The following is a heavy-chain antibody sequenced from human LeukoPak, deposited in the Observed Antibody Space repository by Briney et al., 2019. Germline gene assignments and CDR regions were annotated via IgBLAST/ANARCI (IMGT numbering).Heavy chain of an antibody. Sequence: ASVKVSCKASGYSFTVYHMHWVRQAPGQGLEWMGWINPNSGGTNYAQKFQGRVTITRDTSISTAYMEWSRLRSDDTAVYYCARDRRILGWFDPWGQGTLVTVSS. CDR2: INPNSGGT. D-gene: IGHD2-15*01. J-gene: IGHJ5*02. CDR1: GYSFTVYH. V-gene: IGHV1-2*02. CDR3: ARDRRILGWFDP.